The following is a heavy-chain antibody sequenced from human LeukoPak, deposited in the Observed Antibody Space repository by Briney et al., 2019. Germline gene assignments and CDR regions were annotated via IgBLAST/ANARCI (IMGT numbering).Heavy chain of an antibody. V-gene: IGHV4-59*01. CDR2: IYYTGST. J-gene: IGHJ4*02. D-gene: IGHD3-10*01. CDR3: AGDPPGSGSFLDN. CDR1: GGSIHSYY. Sequence: SETLSLTCTVSGGSIHSYYWSWIRQPPGRGLEYIGYIYYTGSTNYNPSLKSRVTISVDMSKNQFSLKLSSVTAADTAVYYCAGDPPGSGSFLDNWGQGTLVTVSS.